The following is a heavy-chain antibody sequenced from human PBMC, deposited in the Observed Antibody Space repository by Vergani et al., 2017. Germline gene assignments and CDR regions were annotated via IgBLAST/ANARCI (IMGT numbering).Heavy chain of an antibody. V-gene: IGHV4-59*01. CDR3: ARGTGFHFDY. CDR1: GGSISSYY. Sequence: QVQLQESGPGLVKPSETLSLTCTVSGGSISSYYWSWIRQPPGKGLEWIGYIYYSGSTNYNPSLKRRVTISVDTSKNQFSLKLSSVTAADTAVYYCARGTGFHFDYWGQGTLVTVSS. D-gene: IGHD1-1*01. J-gene: IGHJ4*02. CDR2: IYYSGST.